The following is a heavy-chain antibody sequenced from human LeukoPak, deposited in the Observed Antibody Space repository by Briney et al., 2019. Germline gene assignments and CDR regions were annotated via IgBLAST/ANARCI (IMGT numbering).Heavy chain of an antibody. CDR1: GGSTSRYY. Sequence: SSETLSLTCTVSGGSTSRYYWSWIRQPPGKSLEWIAYIYYSGSTTYNPSLKSRVTISIDTSNNRFSLNLTSVTAADTAVYYCARLPGIAAVWGQGTLVIVSS. CDR3: ARLPGIAAV. D-gene: IGHD6-13*01. J-gene: IGHJ1*01. CDR2: IYYSGST. V-gene: IGHV4-59*08.